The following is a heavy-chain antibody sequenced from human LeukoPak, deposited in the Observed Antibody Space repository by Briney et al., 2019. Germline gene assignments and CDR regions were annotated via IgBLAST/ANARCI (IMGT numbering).Heavy chain of an antibody. J-gene: IGHJ4*02. D-gene: IGHD6-13*01. CDR3: ARHEGYAAAGTDYFDY. Sequence: SETLSLTCTVSGGSISSYYWSWIRQPPGKGLEWIGYIYYSGSTNYNPSLKSRVTISVDTSKNQFSLKLSSVTAADTAVYYCARHEGYAAAGTDYFDYWGQGTLVTVSS. V-gene: IGHV4-59*08. CDR1: GGSISSYY. CDR2: IYYSGST.